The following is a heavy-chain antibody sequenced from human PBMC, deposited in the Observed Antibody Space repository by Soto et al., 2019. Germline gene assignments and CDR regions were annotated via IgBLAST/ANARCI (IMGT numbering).Heavy chain of an antibody. V-gene: IGHV1-3*01. CDR3: GRGIATGQLDP. CDR1: GYTFTRYT. D-gene: IGHD2-15*01. CDR2: INPDNGNT. Sequence: ASVKVSCKASGYTFTRYTMNWVRQAPGQRLEWMGWINPDNGNTKFSQKFQDRVIITRDTSASTAYMDLSSLRSEDTAVYYCGRGIATGQLDPWGQGTLVTVSS. J-gene: IGHJ5*02.